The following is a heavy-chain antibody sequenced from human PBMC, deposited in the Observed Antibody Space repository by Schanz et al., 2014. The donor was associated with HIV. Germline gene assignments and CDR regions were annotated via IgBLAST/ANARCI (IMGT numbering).Heavy chain of an antibody. J-gene: IGHJ4*02. CDR3: ARGTDDFPPDS. V-gene: IGHV4-34*01. Sequence: QVQVQQTGAGLLKPSETLTLTCVVYGGSFSGHYWSWIRQPPGRGLEWIGEIYQSGGTDYSPSFKTHITTSVDESKNQVSLNLKSMTAADTAVYYCARGTDDFPPDSWGQGTQVIVSS. CDR2: IYQSGGT. CDR1: GGSFSGHY. D-gene: IGHD3-3*01.